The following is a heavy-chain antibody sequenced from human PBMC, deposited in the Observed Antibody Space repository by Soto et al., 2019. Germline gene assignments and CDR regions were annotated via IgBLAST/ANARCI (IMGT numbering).Heavy chain of an antibody. J-gene: IGHJ4*03. CDR3: TTDSYSTMLVDLFDY. CDR1: GFTFSNAW. V-gene: IGHV3-15*07. Sequence: GSLRLSCADSGFTFSNAWINWVRQAPGKGLEWVGHIKSKTDGGTTDFAAPVKGRFAISRDDSKDMVYLQMNSLKTEDTGIYYCTTDSYSTMLVDLFDYWGQGTLVTVSS. CDR2: IKSKTDGGTT. D-gene: IGHD6-13*01.